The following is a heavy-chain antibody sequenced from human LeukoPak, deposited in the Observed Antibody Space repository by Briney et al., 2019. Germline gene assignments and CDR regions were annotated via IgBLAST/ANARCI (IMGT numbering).Heavy chain of an antibody. V-gene: IGHV1-69*06. CDR1: GGTFSSYA. J-gene: IGHJ4*02. Sequence: SVKVSCKASGGTFSSYAISWVRQAPGQGLEWMGGIIPIFGTANYAQKFQGRVTITADKSTSTAYMELSSLRSEDTAVYYCASRYCSSTSCYGPEGYFGYWGQGTLVTVSS. D-gene: IGHD2-2*01. CDR2: IIPIFGTA. CDR3: ASRYCSSTSCYGPEGYFGY.